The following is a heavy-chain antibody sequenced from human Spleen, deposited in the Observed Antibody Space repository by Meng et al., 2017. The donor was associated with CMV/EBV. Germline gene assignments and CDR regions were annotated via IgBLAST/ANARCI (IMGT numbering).Heavy chain of an antibody. D-gene: IGHD2-15*01. Sequence: GESLKISCAASGFTLSTYDMHWVRQASGGGLEWVSCLSPAGVTYYPDSVKGRFTISRENAKDSLYLQMNSLRVGDTAVYYCARVRIVVVAATRGWGFDPWGQGTLVTVSS. CDR2: LSPAGVT. CDR1: GFTLSTYD. V-gene: IGHV3-13*01. J-gene: IGHJ5*02. CDR3: ARVRIVVVAATRGWGFDP.